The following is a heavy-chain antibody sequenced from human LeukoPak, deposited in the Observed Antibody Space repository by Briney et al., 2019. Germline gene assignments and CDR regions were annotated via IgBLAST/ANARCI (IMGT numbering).Heavy chain of an antibody. D-gene: IGHD3-16*01. CDR2: IYYSGST. Sequence: SETLSLTCAVYGGSFSGYYWSWIRQPPGRGLEWIGYIYYSGSTNYNPSLKSRVTISVDTSKNQFSLKLSSVTAADTAVYYCARETSQKGAHYMDVWGKGTTVTISS. J-gene: IGHJ6*03. V-gene: IGHV4-59*01. CDR3: ARETSQKGAHYMDV. CDR1: GGSFSGYY.